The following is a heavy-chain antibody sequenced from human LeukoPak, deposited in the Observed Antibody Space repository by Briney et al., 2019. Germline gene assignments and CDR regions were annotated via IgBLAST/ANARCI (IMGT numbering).Heavy chain of an antibody. CDR3: ARARGIVGATKQYYFDY. D-gene: IGHD1-26*01. Sequence: ASAKVSCKASGYTFTGYYMHWVRQAPGQGLEWMGWINPNSGGTNYAQKFQGRVTMTRDTSISTAYMELSRLRSDDTAVYYCARARGIVGATKQYYFDYWGQGTLVTVSS. J-gene: IGHJ4*02. V-gene: IGHV1-2*02. CDR1: GYTFTGYY. CDR2: INPNSGGT.